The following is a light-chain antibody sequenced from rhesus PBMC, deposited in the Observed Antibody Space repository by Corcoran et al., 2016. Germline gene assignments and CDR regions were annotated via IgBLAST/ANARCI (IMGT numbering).Light chain of an antibody. CDR3: QQYYSTPVT. CDR1: QSLLYSSNNKNY. Sequence: DIVMTQSPDSLAVSLGERVTINCKSTQSLLYSSNNKNYLAWYQQKPGQAPTLLISWASTRESGVPYRFSGSGSGTDFPLTISGLQAGDGAVYYCQQYYSTPVTFGQGTKVEIK. J-gene: IGKJ1*01. V-gene: IGKV4-1*01. CDR2: WAS.